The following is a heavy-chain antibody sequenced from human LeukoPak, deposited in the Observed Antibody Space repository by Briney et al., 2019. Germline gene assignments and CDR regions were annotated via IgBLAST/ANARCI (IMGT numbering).Heavy chain of an antibody. D-gene: IGHD3-10*01. J-gene: IGHJ4*02. CDR1: GYSISSGYY. Sequence: TSETLSLTCAVSGYSISSGYYWGWIRQPPGKGLEWIGSIYHSGSTYYNPSLKSRVTISVDTSKNQFSLKLSSATAADTAVYYCARHGSNYYGSGSQNFDYWGQGTLVTVSS. CDR2: IYHSGST. V-gene: IGHV4-38-2*01. CDR3: ARHGSNYYGSGSQNFDY.